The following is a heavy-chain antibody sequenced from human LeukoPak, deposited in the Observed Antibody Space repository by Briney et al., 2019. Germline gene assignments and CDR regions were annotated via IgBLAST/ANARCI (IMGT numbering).Heavy chain of an antibody. CDR1: GFTFSSYG. CDR3: ARDSSPSDRNYDFWSGYYFYYYYGMDV. CDR2: IWYDGSNK. J-gene: IGHJ6*02. Sequence: GGSLRLSCAASGFTFSSYGMHWVRQAPGKGLERVAVIWYDGSNKYYADSVKGRFTISRDNSKNTLYLQMNSLRAEDTAVYYCARDSSPSDRNYDFWSGYYFYYYYGMDVWGQGTTVTVSS. D-gene: IGHD3-3*01. V-gene: IGHV3-33*01.